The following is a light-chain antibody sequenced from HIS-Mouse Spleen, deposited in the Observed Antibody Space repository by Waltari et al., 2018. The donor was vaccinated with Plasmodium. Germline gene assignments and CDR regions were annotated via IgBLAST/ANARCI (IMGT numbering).Light chain of an antibody. V-gene: IGLV3-10*01. CDR1: ALPKKY. CDR3: YSTDSSGNHRV. CDR2: EDS. J-gene: IGLJ3*02. Sequence: SYELTQPPSVSVSPGQTARITCSGDALPKKYAYWYQQKSGQAPVLFLYEDSKRPSGIPARFSGSSSGTMATLTISGAQVEDEADYYCYSTDSSGNHRVFGGGTKLTVL.